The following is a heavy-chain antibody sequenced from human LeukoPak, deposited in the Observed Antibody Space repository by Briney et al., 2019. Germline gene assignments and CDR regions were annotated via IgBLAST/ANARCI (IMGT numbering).Heavy chain of an antibody. CDR3: ASLRGYSYGYPVDY. V-gene: IGHV3-23*01. CDR1: GFTFSSYA. CDR2: ISGSGGST. D-gene: IGHD5-18*01. J-gene: IGHJ4*02. Sequence: PGGSLRLSCAASGFTFSSYAMSWVRQAPGKGLEWVSAISGSGGSTYYADSVKGRFTISRDNSKNTLYLQMNSLRAEDTAVYYCASLRGYSYGYPVDYWVQGTLVTASS.